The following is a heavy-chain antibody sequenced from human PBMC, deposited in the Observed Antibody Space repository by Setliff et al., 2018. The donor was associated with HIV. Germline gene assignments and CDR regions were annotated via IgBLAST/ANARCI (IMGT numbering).Heavy chain of an antibody. J-gene: IGHJ4*02. CDR1: GFTFSSSW. V-gene: IGHV3-74*01. CDR3: ARAVHSGWYYFDY. D-gene: IGHD6-19*01. CDR2: INTDGSNT. Sequence: GGSLRLSCAASGFTFSSSWMHWVRQALGKGLVWVSRINTDGSNTNYADSVKGRFTISRDNTKNSLYLQMNSLRAEDTAVYYCARAVHSGWYYFDYWGQGTLVTVSS.